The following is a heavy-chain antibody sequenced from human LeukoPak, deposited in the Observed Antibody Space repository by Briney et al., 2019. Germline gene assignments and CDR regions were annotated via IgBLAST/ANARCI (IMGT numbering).Heavy chain of an antibody. V-gene: IGHV1-18*04. CDR3: ARDEHYYGSGTYYRRASTFDI. J-gene: IGHJ3*02. CDR1: SYTFTSYG. D-gene: IGHD3-10*01. CDR2: ISANNGYT. Sequence: GASAKVSCKASSYTFTSYGISWVRQAPGQGLEWMGWISANNGYTNYAQKLQGRVTMTTDTSTTTAYMELTSLTSDDTAVYYCARDEHYYGSGTYYRRASTFDIWGQGTMVTVSS.